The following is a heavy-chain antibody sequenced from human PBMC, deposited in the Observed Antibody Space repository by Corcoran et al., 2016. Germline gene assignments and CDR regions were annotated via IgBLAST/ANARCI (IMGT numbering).Heavy chain of an antibody. D-gene: IGHD3-16*01. CDR2: IYYSGST. Sequence: QVQLQESGPGLVKPSETLSLTCTVSGGSISSYYWSWIRQPPGKGLEWIGYIYYSGSTNYNPSLKSRVTISVDTSKNQFSLKLSSVTAADTAVYYCARVKARGGYFDYGGQGTLVTVSS. J-gene: IGHJ4*02. V-gene: IGHV4-59*12. CDR1: GGSISSYY. CDR3: ARVKARGGYFDY.